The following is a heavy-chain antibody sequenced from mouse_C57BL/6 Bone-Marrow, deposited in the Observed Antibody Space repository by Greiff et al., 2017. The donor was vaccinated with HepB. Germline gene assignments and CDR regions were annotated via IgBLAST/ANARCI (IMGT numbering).Heavy chain of an antibody. D-gene: IGHD1-1*01. CDR3: ARPGGVYYWYCDV. CDR2: ISSGSSTI. CDR1: GFTFSDYG. Sequence: EVHLVESGGGLVKPGGSLKLSCAASGFTFSDYGMHWVRQAPEKGLEWVAYISSGSSTIYYADTVKGRFTISRDNAKNTLFLQMTSLRSEDTAMYYCARPGGVYYWYCDVWGTGTTVTVSS. J-gene: IGHJ1*03. V-gene: IGHV5-17*01.